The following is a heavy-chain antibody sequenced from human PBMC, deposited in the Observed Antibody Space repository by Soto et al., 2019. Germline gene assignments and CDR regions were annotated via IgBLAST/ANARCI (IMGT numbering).Heavy chain of an antibody. CDR1: GGTFSSYA. V-gene: IGHV1-69*12. D-gene: IGHD3-22*01. CDR2: IIPIFDTA. J-gene: IGHJ6*02. Sequence: QVQLVQSGAEVKKPGSSVKVSCKASGGTFSSYAISWVRQAPGQGLEWMGGIIPIFDTADYAQKFQGRVTITADESTNTAYMELSSLRSEDTAVYYCAGHSSGVPGYYYGIDVWGQGNTVTVSS. CDR3: AGHSSGVPGYYYGIDV.